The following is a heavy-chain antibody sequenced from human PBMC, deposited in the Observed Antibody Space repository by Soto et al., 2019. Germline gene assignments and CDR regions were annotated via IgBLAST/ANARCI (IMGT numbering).Heavy chain of an antibody. J-gene: IGHJ6*02. Sequence: ETLSLTCTVSGGSISSSSYYWGWIRQPPGKGLEWIGSIYYSGSTYYNPSLKSRVTISVDTSKNQFSLKLSSVTAADTAVYYCATNYAYYYYYGMDVWGQGTTVTVS. CDR3: ATNYAYYYYYGMDV. D-gene: IGHD4-4*01. CDR2: IYYSGST. CDR1: GGSISSSSYY. V-gene: IGHV4-39*01.